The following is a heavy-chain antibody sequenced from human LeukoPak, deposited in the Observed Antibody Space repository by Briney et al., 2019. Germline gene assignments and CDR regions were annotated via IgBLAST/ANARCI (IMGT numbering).Heavy chain of an antibody. CDR1: GFTFSSYS. J-gene: IGHJ4*02. V-gene: IGHV3-48*01. CDR2: IGAAGSTI. Sequence: QAGGSLRLSCAASGFTFSSYSMNWVRQAPGKGLEWVSYIGAAGSTIYYADSVEGRFTISRDNAKNSLFLQMNSLRAEDTAVYYCARDSSTYAGPPDYWGQGTLVTVSS. CDR3: ARDSSTYAGPPDY. D-gene: IGHD2-2*01.